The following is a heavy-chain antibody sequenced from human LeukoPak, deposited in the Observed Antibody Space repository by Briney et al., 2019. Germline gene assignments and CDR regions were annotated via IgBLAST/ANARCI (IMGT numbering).Heavy chain of an antibody. CDR1: GGSISSYY. J-gene: IGHJ3*02. V-gene: IGHV4-34*01. Sequence: PSETLSLTCTVSGGSISSYYWSWIRQPPGKGLEWIGEINHSGSTNYNPSLKSRVTISVDTSKNQFSLKLSSVTAADTAVYYCASSLYYYDSSGYDDAFDIWGQGTMVTVSS. D-gene: IGHD3-22*01. CDR2: INHSGST. CDR3: ASSLYYYDSSGYDDAFDI.